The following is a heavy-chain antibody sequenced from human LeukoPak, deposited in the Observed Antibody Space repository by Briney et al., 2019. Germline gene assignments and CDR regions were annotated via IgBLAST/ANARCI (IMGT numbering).Heavy chain of an antibody. Sequence: PGGSLRLSCAASGFTFSSDAMNWVRQAPGKGLEWVSGISDTGGNPYYADSVKGRFTISRDKSKNTLDLQMNSLRAEDTAVYYCVQRPEHGIGDYPFEHWGQGALVTVSA. J-gene: IGHJ4*02. CDR2: ISDTGGNP. CDR3: VQRPEHGIGDYPFEH. CDR1: GFTFSSDA. V-gene: IGHV3-23*01. D-gene: IGHD2-21*01.